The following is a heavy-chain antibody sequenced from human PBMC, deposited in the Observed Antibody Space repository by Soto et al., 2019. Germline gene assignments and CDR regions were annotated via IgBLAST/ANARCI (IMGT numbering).Heavy chain of an antibody. J-gene: IGHJ5*02. CDR3: VMDGTQTLRDLFDL. Sequence: PSETLSLTCTVSGASISGFYWSWIRKSAGKGLEWIGRIYATGTTDYNPSLKSRVMMSVDTSKKQFSLKLRSVTAADTAVYYCVMDGTQTLRDLFDLCGQGISMTFSS. CDR1: GASISGFY. D-gene: IGHD1-1*01. CDR2: IYATGTT. V-gene: IGHV4-4*07.